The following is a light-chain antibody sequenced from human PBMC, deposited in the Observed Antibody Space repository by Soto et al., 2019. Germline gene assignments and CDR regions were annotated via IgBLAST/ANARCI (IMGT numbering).Light chain of an antibody. Sequence: QSVLTQPPSVSGAPGQRVTISCTGSSSNIGAGYDVHWYQQLPGTAPKLLIYGNSNRPSGVPDRFSGSKSGTSASLAITGLEAEGGVIYSGQSYDSNWGVFVVFGG. J-gene: IGLJ2*01. CDR3: QSYDSNWGVFVV. CDR2: GNS. V-gene: IGLV1-40*01. CDR1: SSNIGAGYD.